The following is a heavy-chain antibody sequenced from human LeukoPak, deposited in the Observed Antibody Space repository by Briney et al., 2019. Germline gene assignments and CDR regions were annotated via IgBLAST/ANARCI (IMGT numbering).Heavy chain of an antibody. Sequence: ASVKVSCKASGYTFTSYAMNWVRQAPGQGLEWMGWINTNTGNPTYAQGFTGRFVFSLDTPVSTAYLQISSLKAEDTAVYYCARGGWNYGNPPAQRFDPWGQGTLVTVSS. V-gene: IGHV7-4-1*02. D-gene: IGHD1-7*01. CDR3: ARGGWNYGNPPAQRFDP. CDR2: INTNTGNP. J-gene: IGHJ5*02. CDR1: GYTFTSYA.